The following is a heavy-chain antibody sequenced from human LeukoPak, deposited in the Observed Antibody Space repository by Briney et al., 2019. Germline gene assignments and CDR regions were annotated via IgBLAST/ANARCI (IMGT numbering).Heavy chain of an antibody. CDR3: ASAGSYSVDY. D-gene: IGHD1-26*01. V-gene: IGHV4-39*01. CDR1: GGSISSSSYY. J-gene: IGHJ4*02. CDR2: TYYSGST. Sequence: SETLPLTCTVSGGSISSSSYYWGWIRQPPGKGLEWIGSTYYSGSTYHNPSLESRVTISVDTSKNQFSLKLSSVTAAGTAVYYCASAGSYSVDYWGQGTLVTVSS.